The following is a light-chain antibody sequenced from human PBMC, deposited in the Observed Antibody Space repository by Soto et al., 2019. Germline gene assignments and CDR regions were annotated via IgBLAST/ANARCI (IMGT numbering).Light chain of an antibody. CDR2: GAS. CDR1: QSVISNY. V-gene: IGKV3-20*01. J-gene: IGKJ1*01. Sequence: EIVLTQSPATLSLSPGERATLSCRASQSVISNYFAWYQQKPGQAPRLLVYGASTRVAGIPDRISGSGSGTDVTLTISRLEPEDFSVYYCHYFATSPPKWTFGQGTRVEI. CDR3: HYFATSPPKWT.